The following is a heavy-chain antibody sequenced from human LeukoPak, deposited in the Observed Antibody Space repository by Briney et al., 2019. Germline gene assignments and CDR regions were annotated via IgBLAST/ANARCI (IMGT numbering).Heavy chain of an antibody. CDR1: GFTFSSYW. D-gene: IGHD3-3*01. Sequence: GGSLRLSCAASGFTFSSYWMSWVRQAPGKGLEWVANINKDGGEKYYVDSVKGRFTISRDNAKNSLYLQMNSLRAEDTAVYYCARGSPNYDFWSGYFQDAFDIWGQGTMVTVSS. V-gene: IGHV3-7*04. CDR2: INKDGGEK. J-gene: IGHJ3*02. CDR3: ARGSPNYDFWSGYFQDAFDI.